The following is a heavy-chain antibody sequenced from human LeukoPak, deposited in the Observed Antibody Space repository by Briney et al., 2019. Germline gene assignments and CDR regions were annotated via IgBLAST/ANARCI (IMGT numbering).Heavy chain of an antibody. D-gene: IGHD2-21*02. CDR2: IYHSGST. V-gene: IGHV4-30-2*01. Sequence: SETLSLTCAVSGGSISSGGYSWSWIRQPPGRGLEWIGYIYHSGSTYYNPSLKSRVTISVDRSKNQFSLKLSSVTAADTAVYYCARAPYCGGDCYSGARFDPWGQGTLVTVSS. J-gene: IGHJ5*02. CDR3: ARAPYCGGDCYSGARFDP. CDR1: GGSISSGGYS.